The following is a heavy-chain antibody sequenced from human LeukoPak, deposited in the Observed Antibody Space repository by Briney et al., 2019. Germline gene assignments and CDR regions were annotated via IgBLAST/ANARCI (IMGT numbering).Heavy chain of an antibody. CDR3: AREGAYSSSWRGAVDY. V-gene: IGHV4-59*01. CDR1: GGSINSYY. Sequence: TSETLSLTCTVSGGSINSYYWSWIRQPPGKGLEWIGYIYYSGSTNYNPSFKSRVTISVDTSKNQFSLKLNSVTAADTAVYYCAREGAYSSSWRGAVDYWGQGTLVTVSP. CDR2: IYYSGST. D-gene: IGHD6-13*01. J-gene: IGHJ4*02.